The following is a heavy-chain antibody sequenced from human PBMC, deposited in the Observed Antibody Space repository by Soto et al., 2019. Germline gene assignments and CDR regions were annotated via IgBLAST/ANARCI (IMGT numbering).Heavy chain of an antibody. J-gene: IGHJ5*02. CDR1: GGSISSYY. V-gene: IGHV4-59*12. CDR2: IYYSGST. D-gene: IGHD4-17*01. Sequence: SETLSLTCTVSGGSISSYYWTWIRQPPGKGLEWIGYIYYSGSTYYNPSLKSRVTISVATSKNQFSLKLSSVTAADTAVYYCARERSDYGWFDPWGQGTLVTVSS. CDR3: ARERSDYGWFDP.